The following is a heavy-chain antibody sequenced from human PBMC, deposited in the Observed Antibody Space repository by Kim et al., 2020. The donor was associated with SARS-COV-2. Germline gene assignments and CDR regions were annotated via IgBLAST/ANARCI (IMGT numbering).Heavy chain of an antibody. V-gene: IGHV4-61*01. J-gene: IGHJ6*01. D-gene: IGHD3-22*01. CDR3: ARRIYYDSSGYYY. Sequence: SETLSLTCTVSGGSVSSGSYYWSWIRQPPGKGLEWIGYIYYSGNSNYNPSLKSRVTISVDTSKNQFSLKLSSVTAADTAVYYCARRIYYDSSGYYY. CDR2: IYYSGNS. CDR1: GGSVSSGSYY.